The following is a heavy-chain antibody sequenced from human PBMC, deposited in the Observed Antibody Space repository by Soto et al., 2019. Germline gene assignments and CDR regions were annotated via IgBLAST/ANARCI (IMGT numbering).Heavy chain of an antibody. J-gene: IGHJ4*02. V-gene: IGHV3-33*01. CDR1: GFTFRSYG. CDR3: ARDSGGIAARQDY. CDR2: IWYDGSNK. Sequence: GGSLRLSCAASGFTFRSYGMHWVRQAPGKGLEWVAVIWYDGSNKYYADSVKGRFTISRDNSKNTLYLQMNSLRAEDTAVYYCARDSGGIAARQDYWGQGTLVTVSS. D-gene: IGHD6-6*01.